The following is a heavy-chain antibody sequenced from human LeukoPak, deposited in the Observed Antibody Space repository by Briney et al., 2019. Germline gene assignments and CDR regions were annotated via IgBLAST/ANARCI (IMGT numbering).Heavy chain of an antibody. Sequence: SETLSLTCTVSGDSFSSSTHYWGWIRQSPGMGLEWIGSLYYSGRTYYSSSIKRRLVISVDTSKHQLSLKLNSVTAADTAVYYCARISRTVTTTNYYYYYMDVWGKGTTVTISS. CDR2: LYYSGRT. D-gene: IGHD4-17*01. CDR3: ARISRTVTTTNYYYYYMDV. CDR1: GDSFSSSTHY. V-gene: IGHV4-39*01. J-gene: IGHJ6*03.